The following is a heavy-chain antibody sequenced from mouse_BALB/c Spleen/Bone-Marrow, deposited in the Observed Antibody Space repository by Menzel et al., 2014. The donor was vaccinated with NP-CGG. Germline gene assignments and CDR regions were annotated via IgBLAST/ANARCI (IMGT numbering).Heavy chain of an antibody. CDR2: INPSTGYT. CDR3: ARGKGYGSVWFAY. V-gene: IGHV1-7*01. D-gene: IGHD1-2*01. Sequence: VQRVESGAELAKPGASVKMSCKASGYTFTSYWIHWVKQRPGQGLEWIGYINPSTGYTEYNQKFKDKATLTADKSSSAAYMQLRSLTSENSAVYYCARGKGYGSVWFAYWGQGTLVTVSA. CDR1: GYTFTSYW. J-gene: IGHJ3*01.